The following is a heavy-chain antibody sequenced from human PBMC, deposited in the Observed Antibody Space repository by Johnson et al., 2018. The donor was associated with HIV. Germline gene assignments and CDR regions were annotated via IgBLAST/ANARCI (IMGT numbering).Heavy chain of an antibody. J-gene: IGHJ3*02. Sequence: VQLVESGGDLVQPGGSMRLSCAASAFNFDTSWMAWVRQAPGKGLEWVAHIKDDGSEKYYVDSVKGRFTVSRDNVKNSVFLLMNSLTVEDTAVYYCARAHLIFPKNPFDIWGQGTMVTVSS. V-gene: IGHV3-7*02. CDR1: AFNFDTSW. D-gene: IGHD3-3*02. CDR2: IKDDGSEK. CDR3: ARAHLIFPKNPFDI.